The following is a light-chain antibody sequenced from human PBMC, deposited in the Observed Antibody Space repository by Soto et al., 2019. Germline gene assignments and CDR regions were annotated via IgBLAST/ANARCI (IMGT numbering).Light chain of an antibody. J-gene: IGKJ1*01. CDR1: HNIGSN. Sequence: KLSPSPPSLSASVGDWVTITCRASHNIGSNLNWYQQKPGKAPKLLIYTASTLKSGVPSRFSGSGSGTDFTLTISRLQSEDFAVYYCQHYYSWPPRFGQGTKVDIK. CDR3: QHYYSWPPR. V-gene: IGKV1-39*01. CDR2: TAS.